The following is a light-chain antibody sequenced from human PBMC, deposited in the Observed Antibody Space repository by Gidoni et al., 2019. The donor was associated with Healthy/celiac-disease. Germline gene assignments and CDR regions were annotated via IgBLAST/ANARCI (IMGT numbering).Light chain of an antibody. CDR2: EVS. Sequence: QSALTQHPSASGSPGQSVTISCTGTSSDVGGYNYVSWYQQHPGKAPKLLIYEVSKRPSGVSDRFSGSKSGNTASLTVSVLQAEDEADYYCSSYAGSNNLVFGGGTKLTVL. CDR1: SSDVGGYNY. CDR3: SSYAGSNNLV. V-gene: IGLV2-8*01. J-gene: IGLJ2*01.